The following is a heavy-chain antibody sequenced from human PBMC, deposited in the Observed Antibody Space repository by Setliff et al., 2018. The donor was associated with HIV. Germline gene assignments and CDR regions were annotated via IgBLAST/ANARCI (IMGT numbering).Heavy chain of an antibody. V-gene: IGHV3-49*04. CDR1: GFTFGGYG. D-gene: IGHD5-18*01. Sequence: PGGSLRLSCIASGFTFGGYGLSWVRQAPGEGLEWVGFTRSKAYGGTTEYAASVKGRFTISRDDSKSIAYLHMNNLKTEDTAVYYCTRFLRKRGYNYGLDYWGQGTLVTVSS. CDR2: TRSKAYGGTT. J-gene: IGHJ4*02. CDR3: TRFLRKRGYNYGLDY.